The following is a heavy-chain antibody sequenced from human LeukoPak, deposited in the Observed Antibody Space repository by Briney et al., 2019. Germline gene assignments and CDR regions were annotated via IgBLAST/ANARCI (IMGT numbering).Heavy chain of an antibody. CDR1: RYTFTDYY. CDR2: INPNSGGT. J-gene: IGHJ4*02. CDR3: AAVLWKFPFNY. V-gene: IGHV1-2*02. D-gene: IGHD2/OR15-2a*01. Sequence: GASVKVSCKASRYTFTDYYMHWVRQAPGQGLEWMGWINPNSGGTNYAQKFQERVAITRDMSTSTAYMELSSLRSEDTAVYYCAAVLWKFPFNYWGQGTLVTVSS.